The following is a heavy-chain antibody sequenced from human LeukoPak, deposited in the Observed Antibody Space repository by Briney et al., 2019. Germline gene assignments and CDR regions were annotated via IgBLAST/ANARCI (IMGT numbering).Heavy chain of an antibody. V-gene: IGHV3-23*01. CDR3: AKGGGSYFFDY. J-gene: IGHJ4*02. Sequence: GGPLRLSCAASGFTFSDYAMSWVRQAPGKGLEWVSAISISVGSTYYADSVKGRFTISRDNSKNTLYVQMNSLRAEDTAVYYCAKGGGSYFFDYWGQGTLVTVAS. CDR1: GFTFSDYA. D-gene: IGHD2-15*01. CDR2: ISISVGST.